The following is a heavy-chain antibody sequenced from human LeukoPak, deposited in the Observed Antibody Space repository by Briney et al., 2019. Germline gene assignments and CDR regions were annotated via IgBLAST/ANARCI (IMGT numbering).Heavy chain of an antibody. D-gene: IGHD3-10*01. CDR2: IIPIFGTA. Sequence: ASVKVSCKASGGTFSSYAISWVRQAPGQGLEWMGGIIPIFGTANYAQKFQGRVTITADESTSTAYMELSSLRSEDTAVYYCARGTSRFGYGWDYYYYYYYMDVWGKGTTVTVSS. V-gene: IGHV1-69*13. J-gene: IGHJ6*03. CDR3: ARGTSRFGYGWDYYYYYYYMDV. CDR1: GGTFSSYA.